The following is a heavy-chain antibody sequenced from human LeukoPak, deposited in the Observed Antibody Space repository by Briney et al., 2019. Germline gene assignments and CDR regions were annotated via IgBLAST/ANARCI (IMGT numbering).Heavy chain of an antibody. CDR2: IYYSGST. CDR3: ARERRAFHI. J-gene: IGHJ3*02. Sequence: SETLSVTCTVSGGSISSYYWSWIRQPPGKGLEWIGYIYYSGSTNYNPSLKSRVTISVDTSKNQFSLKLSSVTAADTAVYYCARERRAFHIWGQGTMVTVSS. CDR1: GGSISSYY. V-gene: IGHV4-59*01.